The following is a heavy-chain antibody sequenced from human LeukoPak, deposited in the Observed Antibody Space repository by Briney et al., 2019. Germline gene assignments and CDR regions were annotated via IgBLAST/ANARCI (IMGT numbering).Heavy chain of an antibody. CDR3: ARGVRFDP. J-gene: IGHJ5*02. CDR1: GGSFSGYY. Sequence: SETLSLTCAVYGGSFSGYYWSWIRQPPGKGLEWIGEINHSGSTNYNPSLKRRVTISVDTSKNQFSLKLSSVTAADTAVYYCARGVRFDPWGQGTLVTVSS. V-gene: IGHV4-34*01. CDR2: INHSGST.